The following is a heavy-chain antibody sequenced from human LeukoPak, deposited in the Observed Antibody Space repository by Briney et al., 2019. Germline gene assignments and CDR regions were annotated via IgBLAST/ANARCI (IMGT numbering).Heavy chain of an antibody. CDR3: ARVILDCSSTSCYAGIASNWFDP. CDR1: GGSISSYY. V-gene: IGHV4-4*07. Sequence: SETLSLTCTVSGGSISSYYWSWIRQPAGKGLEWIGRIYTSGSTNYNPSLKSRVTISVDTSKNQFSLKLSSVTAADTAVYYCARVILDCSSTSCYAGIASNWFDPWGQGTLVAVSS. D-gene: IGHD2-2*01. CDR2: IYTSGST. J-gene: IGHJ5*02.